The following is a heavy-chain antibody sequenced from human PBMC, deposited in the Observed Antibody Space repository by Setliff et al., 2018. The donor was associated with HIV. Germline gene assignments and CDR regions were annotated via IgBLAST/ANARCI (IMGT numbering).Heavy chain of an antibody. CDR2: IHHSGST. CDR1: GGSFSDDS. J-gene: IGHJ4*02. CDR3: ARSGWNGYKAFDY. D-gene: IGHD5-12*01. V-gene: IGHV4-34*01. Sequence: SETLSLTCAVYGGSFSDDSWNWIRQPPGKGLEWIGEIHHSGSTNYNPSLKSRVTISVDTSKKQFSLNLSSVTAADTAVYYCARSGWNGYKAFDYWGQGALVTVSS.